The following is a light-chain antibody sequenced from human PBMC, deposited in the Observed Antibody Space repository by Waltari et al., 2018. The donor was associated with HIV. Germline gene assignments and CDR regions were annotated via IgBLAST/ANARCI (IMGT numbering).Light chain of an antibody. J-gene: IGLJ2*01. Sequence: QSVLTQPPSASGTPGQRVTISCSGSSSNIGSNYVYWYHQLPGTAPKLLIYRNKQRPSGVPDRFSGSKSGTSASLAISGLRSEDEADYYCAAWDDSLSVVFGGGTKLTVL. CDR2: RNK. CDR1: SSNIGSNY. CDR3: AAWDDSLSVV. V-gene: IGLV1-47*01.